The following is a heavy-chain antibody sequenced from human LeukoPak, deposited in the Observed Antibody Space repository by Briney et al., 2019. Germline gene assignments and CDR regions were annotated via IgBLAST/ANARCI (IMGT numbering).Heavy chain of an antibody. CDR1: GGTFSSYA. D-gene: IGHD3-22*01. J-gene: IGHJ4*02. CDR3: ARDGDSSGPLDY. Sequence: GASVKVSCKASGGTFSSYAISWVRQAPGQGLEWMGRIIPILGIANYAQKFQGRVTITADKSTGTAYMELSSLRSEDTAVYYCARDGDSSGPLDYWGQGTLVTVSS. V-gene: IGHV1-69*04. CDR2: IIPILGIA.